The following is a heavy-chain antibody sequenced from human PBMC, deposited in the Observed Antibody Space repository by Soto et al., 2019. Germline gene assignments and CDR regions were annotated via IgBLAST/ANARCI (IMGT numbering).Heavy chain of an antibody. J-gene: IGHJ5*02. CDR3: ARHYRRDGPDP. V-gene: IGHV4-39*01. CDR1: GGSISSSIFY. Sequence: SETLSLTCTVSGGSISSSIFYWGWIRQPPGKGLEWIGSIYYSGSTYYNPSLKSRVTISVDTSKNQFSLKLNSVTAADAAVYYCARHYRRDGPDPWGQGTLVTVSS. D-gene: IGHD3-16*02. CDR2: IYYSGST.